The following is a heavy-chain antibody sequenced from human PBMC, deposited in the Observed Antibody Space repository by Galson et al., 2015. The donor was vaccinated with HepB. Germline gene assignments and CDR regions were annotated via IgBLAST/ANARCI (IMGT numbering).Heavy chain of an antibody. D-gene: IGHD2-8*02. V-gene: IGHV5-51*01. CDR3: ARQRGYCTGGTCIFDWFDP. Sequence: QSGAEVKKPGESLKISCKGSGYSFSNYWIAWVRQMPGQGLEWMGLINPRDSDTRYSPSFQGRVTISADKSISIAYLQWNSLKASDTAIYYCARQRGYCTGGTCIFDWFDPWGQGTLVTVSS. J-gene: IGHJ5*02. CDR1: GYSFSNYW. CDR2: INPRDSDT.